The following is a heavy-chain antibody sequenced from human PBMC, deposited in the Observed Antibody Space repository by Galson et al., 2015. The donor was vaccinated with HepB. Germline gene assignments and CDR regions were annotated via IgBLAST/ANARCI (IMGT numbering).Heavy chain of an antibody. Sequence: SLRLSCAASGLTFSSYAMRWVRQAPGKGLEWVSAISGSGGSTYYADTVKGRFTISRDNSKNTLYLQMNSLRAEDTAVYYCAKSDRLWLHFDFWGQGTLVTVSS. CDR3: AKSDRLWLHFDF. D-gene: IGHD5-18*01. CDR2: ISGSGGST. J-gene: IGHJ4*02. V-gene: IGHV3-23*01. CDR1: GLTFSSYA.